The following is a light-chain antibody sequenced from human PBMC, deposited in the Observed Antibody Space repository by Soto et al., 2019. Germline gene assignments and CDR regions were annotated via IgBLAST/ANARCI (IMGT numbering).Light chain of an antibody. J-gene: IGKJ5*01. CDR3: QQRSNWIT. V-gene: IGKV3-11*01. Sequence: IVLTQSPGTLSLSPGERATLSCRASQSVSSNLLAWYQQKPGQAPRLLIYDASNRATGIPARFSGSGSGTDFTLTISSLEPEDFAVYYCQQRSNWITFGQGTRLEIK. CDR2: DAS. CDR1: QSVSSN.